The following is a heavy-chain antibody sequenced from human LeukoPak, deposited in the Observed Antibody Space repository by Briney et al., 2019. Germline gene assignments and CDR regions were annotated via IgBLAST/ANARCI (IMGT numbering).Heavy chain of an antibody. CDR2: INHSGST. V-gene: IGHV4-34*01. CDR3: VRGGTRGPYYMDV. CDR1: GGSFSGYY. J-gene: IGHJ6*03. D-gene: IGHD1-1*01. Sequence: SETLSLTCAVYGGSFSGYYWSWIRQPPGRGLEWIGEINHSGSTNYNPSLKSRVTISVDTSKNQFSLKLSSVTAADTAVYYCVRGGTRGPYYMDVWGKGTTVTVSS.